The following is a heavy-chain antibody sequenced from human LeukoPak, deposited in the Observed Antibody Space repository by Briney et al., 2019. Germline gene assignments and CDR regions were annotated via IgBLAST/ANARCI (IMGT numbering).Heavy chain of an antibody. CDR1: GVSISSFY. Sequence: KASETLSLTSTVSGVSISSFYWAWIRQRPVVGLEWIVRIYSSGRTNYNTSLKSVLTMSVDTSRNQFSLKLISVTAADTAVYYCASKCFSSNCPYNNMEVWGEGTTVTVSS. CDR2: IYSSGRT. D-gene: IGHD2-2*01. V-gene: IGHV4-4*07. J-gene: IGHJ6*04. CDR3: ASKCFSSNCPYNNMEV.